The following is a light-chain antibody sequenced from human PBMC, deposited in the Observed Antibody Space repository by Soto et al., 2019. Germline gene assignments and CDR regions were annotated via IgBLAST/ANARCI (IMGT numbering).Light chain of an antibody. CDR2: LNSDGSH. CDR3: QTWGPGLLV. J-gene: IGLJ3*02. Sequence: QLVLTQSPSASASLGASVKLTCTLSSGHSNYAIAWHQQQPEKGPRYLMKLNSDGSHSKGDGIPDRFSGSSSGAERYLTISSLQSEDEADYYCQTWGPGLLVFGGGTKLTVL. CDR1: SGHSNYA. V-gene: IGLV4-69*01.